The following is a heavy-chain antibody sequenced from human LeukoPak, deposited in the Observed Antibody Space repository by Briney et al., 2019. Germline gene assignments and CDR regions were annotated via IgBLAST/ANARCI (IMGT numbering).Heavy chain of an antibody. V-gene: IGHV3-23*01. CDR1: GFTFSNYG. CDR3: AHGAMYQLDY. D-gene: IGHD2-2*01. CDR2: ISGSGDTT. Sequence: GGSLRLSCAASGFTFSNYGMTWVRQAPGKGLEWVSVISGSGDTTYYADSLKGRFTISGDNSKNTLFLQMNSLRAEDTAVYYCAHGAMYQLDYWGQGTLVTVSS. J-gene: IGHJ4*02.